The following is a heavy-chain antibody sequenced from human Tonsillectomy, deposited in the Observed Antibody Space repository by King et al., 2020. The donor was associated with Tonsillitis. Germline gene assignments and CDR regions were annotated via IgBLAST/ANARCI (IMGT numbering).Heavy chain of an antibody. Sequence: EVQLVESGGGLVQPGGSLRLSCEASGFTVSSSYVSWVRQAPGKGLEWVSVIYSAGNTYYADSLKGRFTMSRHNSKNTLFLQMNSLRAEDTAVYYCARGRLGYYDTSGYLYFDYWGQGTLVTVSS. V-gene: IGHV3-53*04. CDR2: IYSAGNT. CDR3: ARGRLGYYDTSGYLYFDY. CDR1: GFTVSSSY. J-gene: IGHJ4*02. D-gene: IGHD3-22*01.